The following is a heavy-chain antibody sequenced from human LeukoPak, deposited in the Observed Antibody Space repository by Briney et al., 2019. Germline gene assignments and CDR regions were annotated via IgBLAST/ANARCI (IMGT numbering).Heavy chain of an antibody. V-gene: IGHV3-13*01. Sequence: GGSLRLSCAASGFTFSSYDMRWVRQATGKGLEWVSAIGTAGDTYYPGSVKGRFTISRENAKNSLYLQMNSLRAGDTAVYYCARSSTSYYYYGMDVWGQGTTVTVSS. D-gene: IGHD2-2*01. CDR1: GFTFSSYD. J-gene: IGHJ6*02. CDR2: IGTAGDT. CDR3: ARSSTSYYYYGMDV.